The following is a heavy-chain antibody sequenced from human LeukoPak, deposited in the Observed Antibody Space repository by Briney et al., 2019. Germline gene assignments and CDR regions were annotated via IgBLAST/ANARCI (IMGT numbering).Heavy chain of an antibody. Sequence: SETLSLTCAVCGGSFSGYYWSWIRQPPGKGLEWIGEINHSGSTNYNPSLKSRVTISVDKSKNQFSLNLSSVTAADTAVYYCASLGYSYALDYWGQGTLVTVSS. CDR1: GGSFSGYY. J-gene: IGHJ4*02. D-gene: IGHD5-18*01. CDR3: ASLGYSYALDY. CDR2: INHSGST. V-gene: IGHV4-34*01.